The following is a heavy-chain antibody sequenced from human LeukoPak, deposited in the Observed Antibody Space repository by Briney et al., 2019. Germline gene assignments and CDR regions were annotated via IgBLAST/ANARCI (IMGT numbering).Heavy chain of an antibody. J-gene: IGHJ6*03. CDR1: GFTFSSYS. CDR3: ARGNGDGNYYYYYYMDV. V-gene: IGHV3-21*01. CDR2: ISSSSSYI. D-gene: IGHD4-17*01. Sequence: GGSLRLSCAASGFTFSSYSMNWVRQAPGKGLDWVSSISSSSSYIYYADSVKGRFTISRDNAKNSLYLQMNSLRAEDTAVYYCARGNGDGNYYYYYYMDVWGKGTTVTVSS.